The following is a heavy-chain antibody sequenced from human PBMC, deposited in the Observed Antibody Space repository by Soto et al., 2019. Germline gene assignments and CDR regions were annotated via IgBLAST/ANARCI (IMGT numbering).Heavy chain of an antibody. D-gene: IGHD3-10*01. CDR2: INPSGGST. CDR3: ARARGGEYYPGP. J-gene: IGHJ5*02. CDR1: GYTFTSYG. Sequence: ASVKVSCKASGYTFTSYGISWVRQAPGQGLEWMGIINPSGGSTSYAQKFQGRVAMTRDTSTSTVYMELSSLRSEDTAVYYCARARGGEYYPGPWGQGTLVTVSS. V-gene: IGHV1-46*01.